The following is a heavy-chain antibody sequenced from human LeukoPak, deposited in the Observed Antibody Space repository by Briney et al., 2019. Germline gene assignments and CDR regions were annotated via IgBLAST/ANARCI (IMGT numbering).Heavy chain of an antibody. Sequence: SETLSLTCTVSGGSISSYYWSWIRQPPGKGLEWIGYIYYSGSTNYNPSLKSRVTISVDTSKNQFSLKLSSVTAADTAVYYCARETRQLVPLGLKYYYYMDVWGKGTTVTVSS. CDR3: ARETRQLVPLGLKYYYYMDV. V-gene: IGHV4-59*01. D-gene: IGHD6-13*01. CDR1: GGSISSYY. CDR2: IYYSGST. J-gene: IGHJ6*03.